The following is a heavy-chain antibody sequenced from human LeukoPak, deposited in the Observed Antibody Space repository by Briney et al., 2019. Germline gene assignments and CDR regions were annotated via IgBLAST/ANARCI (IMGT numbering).Heavy chain of an antibody. J-gene: IGHJ6*02. D-gene: IGHD2-2*01. CDR2: ISAYNGNT. CDR1: GYTFTSYG. CDR3: ASFVVVPAAMGYYYYYGMDV. V-gene: IGHV1-18*01. Sequence: ASVKVSCKASGYTFTSYGISWVRQAPGQGLEWMGWISAYNGNTNYAQKLQGRVTMTTDTSTSTAYMELRSLRSDDTAVYYCASFVVVPAAMGYYYYYGMDVWGQGTTVTVSS.